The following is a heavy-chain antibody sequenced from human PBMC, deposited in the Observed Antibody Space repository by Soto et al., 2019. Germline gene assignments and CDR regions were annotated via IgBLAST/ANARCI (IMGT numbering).Heavy chain of an antibody. CDR1: GYSFTTYW. V-gene: IGHV5-51*01. CDR3: ARLSCDSSGYFYCHFDY. Sequence: GESLKISCKGSGYSFTTYWIGWVRQMPGKGLEWMGIIYPGDSDTRYSPSFQGQVTISADKSISTAYLQWSSLKASDTAMYYCARLSCDSSGYFYCHFDYWGQGALVTVSS. J-gene: IGHJ4*02. CDR2: IYPGDSDT. D-gene: IGHD3-22*01.